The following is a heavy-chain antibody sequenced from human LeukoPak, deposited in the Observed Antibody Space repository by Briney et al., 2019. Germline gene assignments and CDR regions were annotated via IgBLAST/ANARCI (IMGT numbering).Heavy chain of an antibody. V-gene: IGHV3-23*01. CDR2: ISGIGGST. CDR3: ARATLGGSGSYFNEFDY. CDR1: GFTFSIYA. J-gene: IGHJ4*02. Sequence: GGSLRLSCAASGFTFSIYAMSWVRQAPGKGLEWVSTISGIGGSTYYADSVKGRLTISRDNSKNTLYLQMNSLRAEDTAVYYCARATLGGSGSYFNEFDYWGQGTLVTVSS. D-gene: IGHD3-10*01.